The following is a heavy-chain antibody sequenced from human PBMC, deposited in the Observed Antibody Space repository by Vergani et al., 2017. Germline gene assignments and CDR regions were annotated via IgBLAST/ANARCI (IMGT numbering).Heavy chain of an antibody. Sequence: QVHLVESGGAVVQSGGSLRLSCVASGFTFSDFGMHWVRQIPGEGLECVAFIRSDENRQFYGDPVKGRFTISRDNSKNTLYLQMNSLRAEDTAVYYCAKVAAAGSIYYYYYYMDVWGKGTTVTVSS. D-gene: IGHD6-13*01. CDR2: IRSDENRQ. CDR1: GFTFSDFG. J-gene: IGHJ6*03. CDR3: AKVAAAGSIYYYYYYMDV. V-gene: IGHV3-30*02.